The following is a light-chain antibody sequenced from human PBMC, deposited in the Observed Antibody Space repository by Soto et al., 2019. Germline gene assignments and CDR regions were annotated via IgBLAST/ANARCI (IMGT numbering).Light chain of an antibody. Sequence: DLQMTQSPSTLSASVGDRVSITCRASQSLNSWLAWYQQKPGKAPKLLIYKASTLESGVPSRFSGSGSGTEFTLTISSLQPDDFATYYCQQYNTYSFGQGTKLEIK. CDR1: QSLNSW. CDR3: QQYNTYS. J-gene: IGKJ2*01. V-gene: IGKV1-5*03. CDR2: KAS.